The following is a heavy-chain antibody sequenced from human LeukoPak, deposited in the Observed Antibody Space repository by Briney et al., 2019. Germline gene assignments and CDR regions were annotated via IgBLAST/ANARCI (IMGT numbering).Heavy chain of an antibody. CDR1: GXSISSYY. J-gene: IGHJ4*02. D-gene: IGHD5-24*01. V-gene: IGHV4-59*01. CDR3: ARVGGATRFDY. CDR2: IYYSGST. Sequence: SETLSLTCTVSGXSISSYYWSWIRQPPGKGLEWIGYIYYSGSTNYNPSLKSRVTISVDTSKKQFSLKLSSVTAADTAVYYCARVGGATRFDYWGQGTLVTVSS.